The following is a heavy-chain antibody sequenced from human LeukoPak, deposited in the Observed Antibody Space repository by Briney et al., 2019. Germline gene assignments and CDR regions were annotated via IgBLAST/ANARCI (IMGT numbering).Heavy chain of an antibody. V-gene: IGHV4-39*07. CDR1: GGSISSSSYY. J-gene: IGHJ3*02. CDR3: ARERVVVADKNDAFDI. D-gene: IGHD2-15*01. Sequence: PSETLSLTCTVSGGSISSSSYYWGWIRQPPGKGLEWIGSIYYSGSTYYNPSLKSRVTISVDTSKNQFSLKLSSVTAADTAVYYCARERVVVADKNDAFDIWGQGTMVTVSS. CDR2: IYYSGST.